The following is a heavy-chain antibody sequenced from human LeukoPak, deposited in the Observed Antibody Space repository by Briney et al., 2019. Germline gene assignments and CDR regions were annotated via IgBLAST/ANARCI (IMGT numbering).Heavy chain of an antibody. CDR1: GGSISSYY. D-gene: IGHD3-3*01. J-gene: IGHJ3*02. V-gene: IGHV4-59*01. CDR2: IYYSGST. Sequence: SETLSLTCTVSGGSISSYYWSWIRQPPGKGLEWIGYIYYSGSTNYNPSLKSRVTISVDTSKNQFSLKLSSVTAADTAVYYCARAVGAKYYDFWSGYQGAFDIWGQGTMVTVSS. CDR3: ARAVGAKYYDFWSGYQGAFDI.